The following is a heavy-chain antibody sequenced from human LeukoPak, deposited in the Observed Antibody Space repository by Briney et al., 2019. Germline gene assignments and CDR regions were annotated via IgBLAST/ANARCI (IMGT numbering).Heavy chain of an antibody. V-gene: IGHV3-33*01. Sequence: GGSLRLSCAASGFTFTTHGFHWVRQAPGKGLEWEALIYSDGSRTYYADSVKGRFTVSRDDSKNTLFLQMDSLRPDDTAVYYCARDNARGRLAVWGQGTTVTVSS. CDR1: GFTFTTHG. CDR2: IYSDGSRT. CDR3: ARDNARGRLAV. D-gene: IGHD3-10*01. J-gene: IGHJ6*02.